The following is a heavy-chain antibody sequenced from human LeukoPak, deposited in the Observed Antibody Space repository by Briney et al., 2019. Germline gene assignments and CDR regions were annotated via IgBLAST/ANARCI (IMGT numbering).Heavy chain of an antibody. CDR1: GGSFSGSY. D-gene: IGHD3-10*01. CDR3: ARGPTMVRGVIRFYYYMDD. J-gene: IGHJ6*03. V-gene: IGHV4-34*01. CDR2: INHSGST. Sequence: SETLSLTCTVNGGSFSGSYWSWIRQSPGRGLEWIGEINHSGSTNYNPSLKSRVSISIDTSKNQFSLKLTSVTAADTAMYYCARGPTMVRGVIRFYYYMDDWGKGTTVTVSS.